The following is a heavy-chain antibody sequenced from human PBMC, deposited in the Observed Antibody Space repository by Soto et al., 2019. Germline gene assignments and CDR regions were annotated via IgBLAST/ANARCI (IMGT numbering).Heavy chain of an antibody. Sequence: QVHLQESGPGLVKPSETLSLTCTVSGASLGYSYWSWIRQPPGKGLEWIGYVTYSGYTSYNPSLTGRISMSVDTPKNQFSLNLNSVTAADTAVYYCTRVDGSGSYSHGLDVWGQGTTVTVSS. CDR2: VTYSGYT. CDR1: GASLGYSY. CDR3: TRVDGSGSYSHGLDV. V-gene: IGHV4-59*08. D-gene: IGHD3-10*01. J-gene: IGHJ6*02.